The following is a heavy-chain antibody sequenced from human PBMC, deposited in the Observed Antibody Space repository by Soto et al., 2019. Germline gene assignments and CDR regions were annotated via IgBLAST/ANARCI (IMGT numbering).Heavy chain of an antibody. CDR3: ARRSGSCFDY. V-gene: IGHV4-59*08. CDR2: IYYSGST. D-gene: IGHD6-19*01. Sequence: QVQLQESGSGLVKPSETLSLTCTVSGGSISSYYWSWIRQPPGKGLEWIGYIYYSGSTNYNPSLKRRVTMSVDAATNQFSLKLRYVTATCTAGYYCARRSGSCFDYWCQGSLLPVSS. CDR1: GGSISSYY. J-gene: IGHJ4*02.